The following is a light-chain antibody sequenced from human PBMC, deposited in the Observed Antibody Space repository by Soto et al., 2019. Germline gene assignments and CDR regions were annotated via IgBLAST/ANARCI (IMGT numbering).Light chain of an antibody. CDR2: YDS. Sequence: SYELTQPPSVSVAPGQTARITCGGNNIGGIEVHRYQQKPGHAPVLVIYYDSDRPSGIPERFSGSNSGNTATLTISGGEAGDEADYYCQVWDSSSEHQVFGGGTKLTVL. V-gene: IGLV3-21*04. J-gene: IGLJ2*01. CDR1: NIGGIE. CDR3: QVWDSSSEHQV.